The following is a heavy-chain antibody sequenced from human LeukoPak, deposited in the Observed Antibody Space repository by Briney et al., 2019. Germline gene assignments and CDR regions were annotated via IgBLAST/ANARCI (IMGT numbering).Heavy chain of an antibody. V-gene: IGHV4-39*07. CDR1: GGSISSSSYY. J-gene: IGHJ4*02. CDR2: IYYSGST. Sequence: SETLSLTCTVSGGSISSSSYYWGWIRQPPGKGLEWIGSIYYSGSTYYNPSLQSRVTISVDTSRNQLSLRLSSVTAADTAVYYCASRDHWRILWGQGTPVTVSS. D-gene: IGHD1-1*01. CDR3: ASRDHWRIL.